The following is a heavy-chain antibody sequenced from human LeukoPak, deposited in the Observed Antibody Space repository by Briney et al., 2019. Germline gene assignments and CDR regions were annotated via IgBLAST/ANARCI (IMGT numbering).Heavy chain of an antibody. V-gene: IGHV4-59*08. J-gene: IGHJ4*02. CDR1: GGSISSYY. CDR2: IYYTGTT. Sequence: KSSETLSLTCTVSGGSISSYYWSWIRQPPGKGLEWIGYIYYTGTTKYNPSLKSRVTISVDTSKNQLSLKLSSVTAADTAVYYCARHHETFGEFEYWGQGTLVTVST. CDR3: ARHHETFGEFEY. D-gene: IGHD3-10*01.